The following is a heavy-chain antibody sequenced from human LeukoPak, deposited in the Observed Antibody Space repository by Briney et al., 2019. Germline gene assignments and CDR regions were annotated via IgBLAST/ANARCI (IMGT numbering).Heavy chain of an antibody. Sequence: ASVKVSCKASGYTFTSYAMHWVRQAPGQRLEWVGWINAGNGNTKYSQKFQGRVTITRDTSASTAYMELSSLRSEDTAVYYCAFSFGYSYVWDAVDYWGQGTLVTVSS. CDR3: AFSFGYSYVWDAVDY. V-gene: IGHV1-3*01. J-gene: IGHJ4*02. CDR1: GYTFTSYA. CDR2: INAGNGNT. D-gene: IGHD5-18*01.